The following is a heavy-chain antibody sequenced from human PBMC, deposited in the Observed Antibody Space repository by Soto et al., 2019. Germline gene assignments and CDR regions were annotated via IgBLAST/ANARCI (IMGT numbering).Heavy chain of an antibody. Sequence: EVQLLESGGGLVQPGGSLRLSCAASGFTFSSYAMSWVRQAPGKGLEWVSAISGSGGSTYYADSVKGRFTISRDNSKNTPYLQMNSLRAEETAVYYCTRYSGYEFLHHPLDYWGQGTLVTVSS. CDR3: TRYSGYEFLHHPLDY. CDR1: GFTFSSYA. CDR2: ISGSGGST. D-gene: IGHD5-12*01. V-gene: IGHV3-23*01. J-gene: IGHJ4*02.